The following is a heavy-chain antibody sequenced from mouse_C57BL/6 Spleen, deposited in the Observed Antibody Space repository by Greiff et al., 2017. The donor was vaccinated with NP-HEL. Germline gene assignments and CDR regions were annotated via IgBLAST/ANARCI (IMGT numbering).Heavy chain of an antibody. CDR3: ARRGSSGYVFDY. CDR1: GYAFSSYW. CDR2: IYPGDGDT. V-gene: IGHV1-80*01. J-gene: IGHJ2*01. D-gene: IGHD3-2*02. Sequence: QVQLKESGAELVKPGASVKISCKASGYAFSSYWMNWVKQRPGKGLEWIGQIYPGDGDTNYNGKFKGKATLTADKSSSTAYMQLSSLTSEDSAVYFCARRGSSGYVFDYWGQGTTLTVSS.